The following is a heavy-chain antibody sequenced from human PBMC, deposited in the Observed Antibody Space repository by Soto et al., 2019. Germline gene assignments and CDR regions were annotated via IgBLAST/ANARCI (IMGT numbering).Heavy chain of an antibody. Sequence: SETLSLTCAVSGGSISSSYWWSWVRQPPGKGLEWIGEIYHSGSTNYNPSLKSRVTISVDKSKNQFSLKLSSVTAADTAVYYCARALVLDDSSGYYYWYFDYWGQGTLVTVS. CDR1: GGSISSSYW. D-gene: IGHD3-22*01. CDR3: ARALVLDDSSGYYYWYFDY. CDR2: IYHSGST. V-gene: IGHV4-4*02. J-gene: IGHJ4*02.